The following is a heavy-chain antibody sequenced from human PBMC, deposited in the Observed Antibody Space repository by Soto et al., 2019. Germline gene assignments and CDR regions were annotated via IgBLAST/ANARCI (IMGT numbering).Heavy chain of an antibody. CDR1: GFTFGDYA. CDR2: IRSKAYGGTT. CDR3: TRVIAAAGLDY. V-gene: IGHV3-49*03. D-gene: IGHD6-13*01. J-gene: IGHJ4*02. Sequence: GGSLRLSCTASGFTFGDYAMSWFRQAPGKGLEWVGFIRSKAYGGTTEYAASVKGRFTISRDDSKSIAYLQMNSLKTEDTAVYYCTRVIAAAGLDYWGQGTLVTVSS.